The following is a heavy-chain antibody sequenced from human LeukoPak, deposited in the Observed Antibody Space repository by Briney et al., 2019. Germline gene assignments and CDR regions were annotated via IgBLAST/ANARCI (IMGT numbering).Heavy chain of an antibody. Sequence: GGSLRLSCAASGLTFSGNWLHWVRQAPGKGLVWVSRLSTDGRSTSYADSVKGRFTISRDNAKDTLYLQMSSLSAEDTAVYYCATGTGVAGKDWGQGTLVTVSS. CDR2: LSTDGRST. V-gene: IGHV3-74*01. CDR1: GLTFSGNW. J-gene: IGHJ4*02. CDR3: ATGTGVAGKD. D-gene: IGHD6-19*01.